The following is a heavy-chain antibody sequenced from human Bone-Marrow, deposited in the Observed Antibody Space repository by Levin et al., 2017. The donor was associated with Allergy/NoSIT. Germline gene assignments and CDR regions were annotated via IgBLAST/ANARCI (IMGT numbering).Heavy chain of an antibody. J-gene: IGHJ4*02. D-gene: IGHD2-2*01. CDR2: ISRSSSTI. Sequence: GGSLRLSCAASGFTFSRYSMNWVRQAPGRGLEWVSYISRSSSTISYADSVKGRFAISRDNAKNSLYLQMNSLRDEDTAVYYCARPDCSGTSCYYYFDSWGQGTLVTVSS. CDR3: ARPDCSGTSCYYYFDS. CDR1: GFTFSRYS. V-gene: IGHV3-48*02.